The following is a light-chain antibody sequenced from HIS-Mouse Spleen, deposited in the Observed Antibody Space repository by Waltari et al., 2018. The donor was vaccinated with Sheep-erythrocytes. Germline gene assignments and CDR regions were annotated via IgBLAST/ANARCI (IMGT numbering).Light chain of an antibody. CDR2: GNN. V-gene: IGLV1-47*01. CDR1: SSSIGRNY. CDR3: AAWDDSLSGPV. J-gene: IGLJ3*02. Sequence: QSVLTQPPSPSGTPGQRVTISCSGTSSSIGRNYVAWYQQLPGAAPKRLISGNNQRPSGVPDRFSGSKSGTSASLAISGLRSEDEADYYCAAWDDSLSGPVFGGGTKLTVL.